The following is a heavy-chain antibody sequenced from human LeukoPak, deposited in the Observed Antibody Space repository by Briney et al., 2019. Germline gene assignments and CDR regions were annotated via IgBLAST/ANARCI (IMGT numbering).Heavy chain of an antibody. CDR1: GFTFSSYG. CDR3: AKDLYGSGSYEIRLFDY. V-gene: IGHV3-30*02. Sequence: GGSLRLSCAPSGFTFSSYGMHWVRQAPGEGLECVAFILFDESKAFYADSVKGRFTISRDNSRNTLFLQMNSLRVEDTAVYYCAKDLYGSGSYEIRLFDYWGQGTLVTVSS. CDR2: ILFDESKA. D-gene: IGHD3-10*01. J-gene: IGHJ4*02.